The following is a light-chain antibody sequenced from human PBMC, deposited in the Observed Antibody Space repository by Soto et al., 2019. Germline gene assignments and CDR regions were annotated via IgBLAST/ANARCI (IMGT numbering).Light chain of an antibody. CDR1: SSDVGGYNY. V-gene: IGLV2-14*01. CDR2: EVS. Sequence: QSALTQPASVSGSPGQSITISCTGTSSDVGGYNYVSWYQQHPGKAPKLMIYEVSNRPSGVSTRFSGSKSGNTASLTISGLQAEDEAAYYCSSYTSSSTWVFGGGTQLTVL. CDR3: SSYTSSSTWV. J-gene: IGLJ3*02.